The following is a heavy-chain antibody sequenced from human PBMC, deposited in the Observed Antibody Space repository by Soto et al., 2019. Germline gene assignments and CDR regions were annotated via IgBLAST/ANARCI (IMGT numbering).Heavy chain of an antibody. CDR2: IYYSGST. V-gene: IGHV4-30-4*01. D-gene: IGHD3-22*01. J-gene: IGHJ4*02. Sequence: SETLSLTCTVSGGSISSGDYYWSWIRQPPGKGLEWIGYIYYSGSTYYNPSLKSRVTISADTSKNQFSLKLSSVTAADTAVYYCARGRPYDSSGYYNEFDYWGQGTLVTVSS. CDR3: ARGRPYDSSGYYNEFDY. CDR1: GGSISSGDYY.